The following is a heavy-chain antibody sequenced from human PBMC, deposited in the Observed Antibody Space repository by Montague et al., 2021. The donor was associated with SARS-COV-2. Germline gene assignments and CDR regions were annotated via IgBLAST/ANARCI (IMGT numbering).Heavy chain of an antibody. J-gene: IGHJ4*02. CDR3: ASYWGQWLLWGYYWDY. CDR2: ISYSGST. D-gene: IGHD6-19*01. CDR1: GGSISSSNYS. V-gene: IGHV4-39*01. Sequence: SETLSLTCSVSGGSISSSNYSWGWIRQPPGKGLEWIGCISYSGSTYYNPSLKSRVTISVDTSKNQFSLKLSSVTAADTAVYYCASYWGQWLLWGYYWDYWGQGTLVTVSS.